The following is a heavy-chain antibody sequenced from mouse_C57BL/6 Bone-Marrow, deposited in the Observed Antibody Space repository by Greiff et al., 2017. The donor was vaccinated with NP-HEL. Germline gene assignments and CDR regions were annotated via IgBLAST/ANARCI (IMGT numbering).Heavy chain of an antibody. CDR2: IDPNSGGT. CDR1: GYTFTSYW. CDR3: AKGEGIYYYGSSPYYYAMDY. Sequence: QVQLQQPGAELVKPGASVKLSCKASGYTFTSYWMHWVKQRPGRGLEWIGRIDPNSGGTQYNEKFKSQATLTVDKPSSTAYMQLSSLTSEDSAVYYCAKGEGIYYYGSSPYYYAMDYWGQGTSVTVSS. V-gene: IGHV1-72*01. J-gene: IGHJ4*01. D-gene: IGHD1-1*01.